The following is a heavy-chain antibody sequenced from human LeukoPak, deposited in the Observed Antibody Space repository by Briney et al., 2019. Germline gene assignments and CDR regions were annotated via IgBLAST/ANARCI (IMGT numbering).Heavy chain of an antibody. CDR3: AREEYCSSTSCSNYYYYGMDV. J-gene: IGHJ6*02. CDR1: KFAFSSYA. CDR2: ISGGGAGT. V-gene: IGHV3-23*01. Sequence: GGSLRLSCAASKFAFSSYAMSWVRQAPGKGLEWVSAISGGGAGTYYADSVRGRFTISRDNSKNTLYLQMNSLRAENTAVYYCAREEYCSSTSCSNYYYYGMDVWGQGTTVTVSS. D-gene: IGHD2-2*01.